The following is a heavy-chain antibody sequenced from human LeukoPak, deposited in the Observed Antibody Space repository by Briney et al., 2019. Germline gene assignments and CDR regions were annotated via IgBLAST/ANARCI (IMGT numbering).Heavy chain of an antibody. D-gene: IGHD5-24*01. V-gene: IGHV4-59*01. Sequence: PSETLSLTCAVYGGSFSGYYWSWIRQPPGKGLEWIGYIYYSGSTNYNPSLKSRVTISVDTSKNQFSLKLSSVTAADTAVYYCARDPDGYNAFDIWGQGTMVTVSS. CDR2: IYYSGST. CDR3: ARDPDGYNAFDI. CDR1: GGSFSGYY. J-gene: IGHJ3*02.